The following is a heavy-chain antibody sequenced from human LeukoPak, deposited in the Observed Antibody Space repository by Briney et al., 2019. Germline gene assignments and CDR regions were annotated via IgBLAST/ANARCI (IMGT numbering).Heavy chain of an antibody. D-gene: IGHD1-14*01. CDR3: ARSNQADDY. CDR1: GFTFSNYW. V-gene: IGHV3-74*01. Sequence: GGSLRLSCTASGFTFSNYWMHWVRQVPGKGLVWVSRTNPGGSNTAYADSVKGRFTISRDNARNTLYLQMDSLRAEDTAVYYCARSNQADDYWGQGTLVTVSS. J-gene: IGHJ4*02. CDR2: TNPGGSNT.